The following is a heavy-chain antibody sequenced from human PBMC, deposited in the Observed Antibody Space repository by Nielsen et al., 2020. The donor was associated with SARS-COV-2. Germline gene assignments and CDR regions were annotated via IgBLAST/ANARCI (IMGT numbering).Heavy chain of an antibody. Sequence: GESLKISCAASGFTFSSYWMNWVRQAPGKGLEWVSSISSSSSYIYYADSVKGRFTISRDNAKNSLYLQMNSLRAEDTAVYYCARAPTVTLDYWGQGTLVTVSS. CDR3: ARAPTVTLDY. J-gene: IGHJ4*02. CDR2: ISSSSSYI. CDR1: GFTFSSYW. D-gene: IGHD4-17*01. V-gene: IGHV3-21*01.